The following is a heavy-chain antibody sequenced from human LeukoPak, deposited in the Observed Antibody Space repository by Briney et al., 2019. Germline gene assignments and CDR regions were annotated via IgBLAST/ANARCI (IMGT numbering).Heavy chain of an antibody. CDR2: ISYDGSNK. D-gene: IGHD6-13*01. Sequence: GRSLRLSCAASGFTFSSYAMHWVRQAPGKGLEWVAVISYDGSNKYYADSVKGRFTISRDNSKNTLYLQMNSLRAEDTAVYYCARLGVAAASYGMDVWGQGTTVTVSS. V-gene: IGHV3-30-3*01. CDR1: GFTFSSYA. J-gene: IGHJ6*02. CDR3: ARLGVAAASYGMDV.